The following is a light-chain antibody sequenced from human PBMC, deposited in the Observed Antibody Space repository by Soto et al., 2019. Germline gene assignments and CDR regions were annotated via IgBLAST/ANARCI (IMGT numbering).Light chain of an antibody. CDR3: QQYNNWPPWT. CDR2: GAS. Sequence: EIVMTQSPATLSVSPGERATLSCRASQSVSSNLAWYQQKPGQAPRLLIYGASTRATGIPARFSGSGSWTEFTLTISSLQSEDFAVYYCQQYNNWPPWTFGQGPKVEIK. J-gene: IGKJ1*01. V-gene: IGKV3-15*01. CDR1: QSVSSN.